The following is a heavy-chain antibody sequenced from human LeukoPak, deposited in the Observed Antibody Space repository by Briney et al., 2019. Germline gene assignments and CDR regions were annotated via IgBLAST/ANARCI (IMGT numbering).Heavy chain of an antibody. CDR2: IGIRGDT. Sequence: GGSLRLSCAASGFTFIDYDMHWVRQVIGKGLEWVSAIGIRGDTHYSGSVKGRFTTSRENAESSLYLQMNSLRAEDTAVYYCARGRIQVSGIDEFDYWGQGTLVTVSS. CDR1: GFTFIDYD. CDR3: ARGRIQVSGIDEFDY. D-gene: IGHD6-19*01. J-gene: IGHJ4*02. V-gene: IGHV3-13*01.